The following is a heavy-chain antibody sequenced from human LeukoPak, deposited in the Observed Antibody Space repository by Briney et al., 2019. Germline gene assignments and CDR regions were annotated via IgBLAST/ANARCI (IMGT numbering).Heavy chain of an antibody. CDR2: TVSEIDGGTT. V-gene: IGHV3-15*04. CDR3: TTETRIAAACTGFDY. D-gene: IGHD6-13*01. CDR1: GFTFNYAW. J-gene: IGHJ4*02. Sequence: GGSLRLSCAASGFTFNYAWMSWVRQVPGKGLEWVGQTVSEIDGGTTDYAAPVKGRFTISRDDSKNTLYLQMNSLKTEDTAVYYCTTETRIAAACTGFDYWGQGTLVTVSS.